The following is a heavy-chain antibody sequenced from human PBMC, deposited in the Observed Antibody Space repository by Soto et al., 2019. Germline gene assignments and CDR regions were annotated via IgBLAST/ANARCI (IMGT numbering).Heavy chain of an antibody. D-gene: IGHD3-16*01. CDR1: GDSVSSNSAA. CDR2: TYYRTKWYN. Sequence: KQSQTLSLTCAISGDSVSSNSAAWNWIRQSPSRGLEWLGRTYYRTKWYNDYAVSVKSRITINPDTSKNQFSLQLNSGTPEDTAVYYCARDRGIGQRNSYYFDYWGQGTLVTVSS. V-gene: IGHV6-1*01. J-gene: IGHJ4*02. CDR3: ARDRGIGQRNSYYFDY.